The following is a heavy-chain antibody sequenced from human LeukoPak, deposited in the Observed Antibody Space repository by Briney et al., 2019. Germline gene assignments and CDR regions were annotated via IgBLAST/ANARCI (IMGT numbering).Heavy chain of an antibody. CDR1: GFTFSSYG. V-gene: IGHV3-23*01. J-gene: IGHJ4*02. CDR2: IFGNGDTT. CDR3: AKRNTMVRGGPCFDY. Sequence: GGSLRLSCAASGFTFSSYGMNWVRQAPGKGLEWVSIIFGNGDTTYYADSVKGRFTVSRDNSKDTLYLQMNDLRPDDTAIYYCAKRNTMVRGGPCFDYWGQGLLVTVSS. D-gene: IGHD3-10*01.